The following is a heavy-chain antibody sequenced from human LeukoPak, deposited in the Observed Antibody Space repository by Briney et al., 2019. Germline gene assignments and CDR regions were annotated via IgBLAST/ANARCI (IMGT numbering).Heavy chain of an antibody. D-gene: IGHD3-3*01. V-gene: IGHV3-23*01. Sequence: PGGSLRLSCAASGFTLSSYWMSWVRQAPGKGLEWVSAISGSGGSTYYADSVKGRFTISRDNSKNTLYLQMNSLRAEDTAVYYCAKFTSGVEIPKYPVGYFDYWGQGTLVTVSS. CDR3: AKFTSGVEIPKYPVGYFDY. CDR1: GFTLSSYW. J-gene: IGHJ4*02. CDR2: ISGSGGST.